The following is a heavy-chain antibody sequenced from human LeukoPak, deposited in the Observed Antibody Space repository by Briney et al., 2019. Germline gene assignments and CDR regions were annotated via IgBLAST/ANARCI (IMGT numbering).Heavy chain of an antibody. D-gene: IGHD3-16*02. CDR1: GFTLSDYY. J-gene: IGHJ4*02. Sequence: GGSLRLSCAASGFTLSDYYMSWIRQAPGKGLEWVSYISSSGSTIYYADSVKGRFTISRDNAKNSLYLQMNSLRAEDTAVYYCARDPGAYVWGSYRPQYYFDYWGQGTLVTVSS. CDR2: ISSSGSTI. V-gene: IGHV3-11*04. CDR3: ARDPGAYVWGSYRPQYYFDY.